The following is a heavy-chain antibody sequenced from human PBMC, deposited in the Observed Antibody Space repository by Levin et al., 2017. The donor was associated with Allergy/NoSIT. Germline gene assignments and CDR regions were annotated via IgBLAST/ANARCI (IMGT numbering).Heavy chain of an antibody. CDR2: ISAYNGNT. V-gene: IGHV1-18*01. CDR3: ARGDCSGGSCSSGWYYYYYYGMDV. Sequence: ASVKVSCKASGYTFTSYGISWVRQAPGQGLEWMGWISAYNGNTNYAQKLQGRVTMTTDTSTSTAYMELRSLRSDDTAVYYCARGDCSGGSCSSGWYYYYYYGMDVWGQGTTVTVSS. J-gene: IGHJ6*02. D-gene: IGHD2-15*01. CDR1: GYTFTSYG.